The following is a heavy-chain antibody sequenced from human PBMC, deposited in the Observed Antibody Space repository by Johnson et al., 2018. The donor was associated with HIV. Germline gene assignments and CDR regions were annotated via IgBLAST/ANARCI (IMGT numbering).Heavy chain of an antibody. V-gene: IGHV3-9*01. Sequence: VLLVESGGGLVQPGRSLRLSCAASGFTFDDYAMHWVRQAPGKGLEWVSGISWNSGSIGYADSVKGRFTISRDNAKNSLYLQMNSLRAEDTALYYCAKGIPKGYDSRGYQDAFDIWGQGTMVTVSS. D-gene: IGHD3-22*01. CDR3: AKGIPKGYDSRGYQDAFDI. CDR2: ISWNSGSI. J-gene: IGHJ3*02. CDR1: GFTFDDYA.